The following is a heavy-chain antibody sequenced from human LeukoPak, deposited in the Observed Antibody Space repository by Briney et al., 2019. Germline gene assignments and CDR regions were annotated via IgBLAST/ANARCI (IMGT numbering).Heavy chain of an antibody. D-gene: IGHD6-19*01. J-gene: IGHJ4*02. CDR2: ISSSGGST. V-gene: IGHV3-23*01. CDR3: VKAKYNSGWDFLDY. CDR1: GSTFTTYA. Sequence: GGSLRLSCAASGSTFTTYAMNWVRQAPGKGLEWVSGISSSGGSTYYADSVKGRFTISRDNSKNTLYLQMNSLRAEDTALYYCVKAKYNSGWDFLDYWGQGTLVTVSS.